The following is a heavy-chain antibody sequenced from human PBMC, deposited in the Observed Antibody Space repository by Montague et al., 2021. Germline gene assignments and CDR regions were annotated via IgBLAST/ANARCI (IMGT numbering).Heavy chain of an antibody. D-gene: IGHD3-10*02. CDR2: ISVYNGGA. J-gene: IGHJ5*02. CDR3: ARAGAVLQFSGRSTWEGWFDP. V-gene: IGHV1-18*04. CDR1: GYTFTSRA. Sequence: SVKVSCKASGYTFTSRAISWVRQAPGQGLEWMGWISVYNGGANYAQKFQSRVSMTTDTSTSTAYMELTNLRSDDTAVYYCARAGAVLQFSGRSTWEGWFDPWGQGTLVTVSS.